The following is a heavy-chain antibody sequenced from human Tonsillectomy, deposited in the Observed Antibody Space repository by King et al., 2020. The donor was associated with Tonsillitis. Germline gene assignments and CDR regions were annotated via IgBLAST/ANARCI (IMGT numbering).Heavy chain of an antibody. D-gene: IGHD2-15*01. CDR1: GGSISSGGYY. CDR2: IYYSGST. CDR3: AREMSSGGSICDF. V-gene: IGHV4-31*03. Sequence: VQLQESGPGLVKPSQTLSLTCTVSGGSISSGGYYWSWIRQHPGKGLEWIGYIYYSGSTYYNPSLKSRVTISVDTSKNQFSLNLNSVTAADTAVYYCAREMSSGGSICDFWGQGTLVTVSS. J-gene: IGHJ4*02.